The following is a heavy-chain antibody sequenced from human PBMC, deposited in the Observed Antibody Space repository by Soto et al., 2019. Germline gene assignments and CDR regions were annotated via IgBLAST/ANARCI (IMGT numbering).Heavy chain of an antibody. CDR2: IHYSGST. CDR3: ASDRGRARDYYYGMDV. Sequence: QVQLQESGPGLVKPSETLSLTYTVSGGSISGYYWSWIRQPPGKGLEWIGYIHYSGSTNYHPSLKSRITISADTSQNQISLNLRSVNTADTAVYYCASDRGRARDYYYGMDVWGQGTTVIVSS. J-gene: IGHJ6*02. CDR1: GGSISGYY. D-gene: IGHD3-10*01. V-gene: IGHV4-59*01.